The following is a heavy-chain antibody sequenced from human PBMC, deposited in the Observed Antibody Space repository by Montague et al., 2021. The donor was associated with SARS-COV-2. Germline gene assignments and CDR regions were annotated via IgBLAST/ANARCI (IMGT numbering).Heavy chain of an antibody. CDR3: ARHTLATHSFFDS. V-gene: IGHV4-59*08. D-gene: IGHD1-26*01. CDR1: GDSISRYY. CDR2: IYYSGST. J-gene: IGHJ4*02. Sequence: SETLSLTCTVSGDSISRYYWTWIRQPPGKGLEWIGYIYYSGSTNYNPSLKSRVTISVDTSKNQFSLKLSSVTAADTAVYYCARHTLATHSFFDSWGQGTLVTVSS.